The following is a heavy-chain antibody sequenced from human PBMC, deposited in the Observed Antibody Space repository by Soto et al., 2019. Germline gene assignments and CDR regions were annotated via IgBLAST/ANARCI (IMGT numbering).Heavy chain of an antibody. D-gene: IGHD3-3*02. Sequence: EVQLVESGGGLVQPGRSLRLSCAASGFTFDDYAMHWVRQAPGKGLEWVSGISWKSGSIGYADSVKGRFTISRDNAKNSLYLQMNSLRAEDTALYYCAKGHFWSVRGFDYWGQGTLVTVSS. V-gene: IGHV3-9*01. CDR2: ISWKSGSI. CDR1: GFTFDDYA. CDR3: AKGHFWSVRGFDY. J-gene: IGHJ4*02.